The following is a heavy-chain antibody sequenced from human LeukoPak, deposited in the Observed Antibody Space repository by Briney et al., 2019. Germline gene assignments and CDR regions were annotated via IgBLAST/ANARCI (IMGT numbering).Heavy chain of an antibody. CDR1: GYTFTSYD. D-gene: IGHD4-17*01. Sequence: ASVKVSCKASGYTFTSYDINWVRQAPGQGPEWMGWISAYNGNTNYAQKLQGRVTMTTDTSTSTAYMELRSLRSDDTAVYYCARISGANFDYWGQGTLVTVSS. J-gene: IGHJ4*02. CDR2: ISAYNGNT. CDR3: ARISGANFDY. V-gene: IGHV1-18*01.